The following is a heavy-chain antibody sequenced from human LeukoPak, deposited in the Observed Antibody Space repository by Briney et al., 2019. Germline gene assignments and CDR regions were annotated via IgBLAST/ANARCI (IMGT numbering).Heavy chain of an antibody. J-gene: IGHJ4*02. CDR3: ASDGRYCSGGSCYSY. Sequence: VKVSCKASGGTFSSYAISWVRQAPGQGLEWMGRIIPIFGTANYAQKFQSRVTITTDESTSTAYMELSSLRSEDTAVYYCASDGRYCSGGSCYSYWGQGTLVTVSS. D-gene: IGHD2-15*01. CDR1: GGTFSSYA. V-gene: IGHV1-69*05. CDR2: IIPIFGTA.